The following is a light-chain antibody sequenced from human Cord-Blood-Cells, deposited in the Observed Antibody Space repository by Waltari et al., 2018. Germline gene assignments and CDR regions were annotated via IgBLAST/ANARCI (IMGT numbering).Light chain of an antibody. Sequence: EIVMTQSPATLSVSPGERATLSCRASQSVSSTLAWYQQKPGPAPRLLIYGASPRATGIPARFSGSGSGTEFTLTISSLQSEDFAVYYCQQYNNWPPMYTFGQGTKLEIK. V-gene: IGKV3-15*01. CDR2: GAS. CDR1: QSVSST. CDR3: QQYNNWPPMYT. J-gene: IGKJ2*01.